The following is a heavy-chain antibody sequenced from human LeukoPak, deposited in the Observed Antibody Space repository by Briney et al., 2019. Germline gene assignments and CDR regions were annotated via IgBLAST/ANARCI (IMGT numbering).Heavy chain of an antibody. CDR2: ISYDGSNK. D-gene: IGHD6-19*01. Sequence: GGSLRLSCAASGFTFSSYAMHWVRQAPGKGLEWVAVISYDGSNKYYADSVKGRFTISRDNSKNTLYLQMNSLRAEDTAVYYCARGRYSSGWYGVDYWGQGTLVTVSS. J-gene: IGHJ4*02. CDR3: ARGRYSSGWYGVDY. V-gene: IGHV3-30*04. CDR1: GFTFSSYA.